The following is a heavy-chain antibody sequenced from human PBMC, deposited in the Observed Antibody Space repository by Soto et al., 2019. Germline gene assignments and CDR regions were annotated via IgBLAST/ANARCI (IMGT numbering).Heavy chain of an antibody. CDR1: GFTFSSYA. Sequence: EVRLLESGGGLLQPGGSLRLSCAASGFTFSSYAMSWVRQAPGKGLEWVSGIRSDGSTTYYADSVKGRFTISRDNSKNTLYLQVNGLRAEDTAVYYCAKVPHVNSNNDYWGQGTLVTVSS. J-gene: IGHJ4*02. CDR2: IRSDGSTT. V-gene: IGHV3-23*01. CDR3: AKVPHVNSNNDY.